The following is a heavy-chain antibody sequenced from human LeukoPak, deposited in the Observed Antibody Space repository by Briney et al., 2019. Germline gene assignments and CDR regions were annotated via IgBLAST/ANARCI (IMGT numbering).Heavy chain of an antibody. CDR2: INSDGINT. CDR3: ARRDIVVVVSASDY. CDR1: GFIFSSYS. Sequence: GGSLRLSCAASGFIFSSYSMNWVRQAPGKGLVWVSRINSDGINTSYADSVKGRFTISRDNAKNTLNLQMNSLRAEDTAVYYCARRDIVVVVSASDYWGQGTLVTVSS. D-gene: IGHD2-15*01. J-gene: IGHJ4*02. V-gene: IGHV3-74*01.